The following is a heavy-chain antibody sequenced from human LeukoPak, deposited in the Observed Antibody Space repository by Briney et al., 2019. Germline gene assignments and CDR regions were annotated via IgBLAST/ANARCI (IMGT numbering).Heavy chain of an antibody. J-gene: IGHJ4*02. CDR2: INAGNGNT. CDR3: ARDQEGSGWYGELLY. D-gene: IGHD6-19*01. Sequence: GASVKVSCKASGYTFTSYAMHWVRQAPGQRLEWMGWINAGNGNTKYSQKFQGRVTITRDTSASTAYMELSSLRSEDTAVYYCARDQEGSGWYGELLYWGQGTLVTVSS. V-gene: IGHV1-3*01. CDR1: GYTFTSYA.